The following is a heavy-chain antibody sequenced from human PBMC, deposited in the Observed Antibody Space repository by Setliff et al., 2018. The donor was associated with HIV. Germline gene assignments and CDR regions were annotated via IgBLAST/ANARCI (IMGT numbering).Heavy chain of an antibody. CDR2: IDHSGNT. J-gene: IGHJ4*02. D-gene: IGHD3-10*01. V-gene: IGHV4-34*01. CDR1: GGSFSGYY. CDR3: ARGSFIGDYYYFDY. Sequence: SETLSLTCAVYGGSFSGYYWSCIRQPPGKGLEWIGEIDHSGNTNYNPSLKSRVTISVDTSKNQFSLKLSSVTAADTAVYYCARGSFIGDYYYFDYWGQGTLVTVSS.